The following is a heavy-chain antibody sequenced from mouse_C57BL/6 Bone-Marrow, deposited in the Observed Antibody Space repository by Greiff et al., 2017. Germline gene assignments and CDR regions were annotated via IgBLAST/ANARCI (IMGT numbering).Heavy chain of an antibody. Sequence: SGAELVMPGASVKLSCKASGYTFTSYWMHWVKQRPGQGLEWIGEIDPSDSYTNYNQKLKGKSTLTVDKSSSTANMQLSSLSSEDSAVXYCARWGYGSRRGSYDVWGTGTTVTVSS. V-gene: IGHV1-69*01. CDR3: ARWGYGSRRGSYDV. CDR1: GYTFTSYW. J-gene: IGHJ1*03. D-gene: IGHD1-1*01. CDR2: IDPSDSYT.